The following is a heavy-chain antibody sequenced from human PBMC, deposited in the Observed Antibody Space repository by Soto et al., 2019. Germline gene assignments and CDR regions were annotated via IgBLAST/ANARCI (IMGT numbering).Heavy chain of an antibody. CDR3: AWVCFYISRSLDNCFLF. CDR1: GFSLSTSGMC. Sequence: SGPTLVSPTQTLTLTCTFSGFSLSTSGMCVSWIRQPPGKALEWLALIDWDDDKYYSTSLKTRLTISKDTSKNQVVLTMTNMAPLDTAMYYCAWVCFYISRSLDNCFLFWGQATLVSVS. CDR2: IDWDDDK. V-gene: IGHV2-70*01. D-gene: IGHD1-1*01. J-gene: IGHJ4*02.